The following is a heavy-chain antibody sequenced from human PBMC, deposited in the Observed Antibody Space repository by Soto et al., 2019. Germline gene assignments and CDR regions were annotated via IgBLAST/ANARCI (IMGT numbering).Heavy chain of an antibody. CDR1: GGTFSSYT. D-gene: IGHD1-1*01. V-gene: IGHV1-69*02. Sequence: GASVKVSCKASGGTFSSYTISWVRQAPGQGLEWMGRIIPILGIANYAQKFQGRVTITADKSTSTAYMELSSLRSEDTAVYYCARSERRWYFDLWGRGTLVTVSS. CDR2: IIPILGIA. CDR3: ARSERRWYFDL. J-gene: IGHJ2*01.